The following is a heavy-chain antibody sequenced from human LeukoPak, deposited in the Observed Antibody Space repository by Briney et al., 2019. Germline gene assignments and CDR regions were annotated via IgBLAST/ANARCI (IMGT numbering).Heavy chain of an antibody. V-gene: IGHV4-39*01. CDR1: GDSISSDIYS. D-gene: IGHD2-21*01. J-gene: IGHJ4*02. CDR3: ARRVGVALDY. CDR2: IYYGGST. Sequence: SETLSLTCTVSGDSISSDIYSWGWIRQPPGKGLEWIGTIYYGGSTYYNPSLKSRVTTSVDTSKNQFSLRLSSVTAADTAVYYCARRVGVALDYWGQGTLVTVSS.